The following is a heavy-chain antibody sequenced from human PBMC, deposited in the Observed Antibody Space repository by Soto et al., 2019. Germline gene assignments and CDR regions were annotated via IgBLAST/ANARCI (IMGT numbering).Heavy chain of an antibody. CDR1: GGTFSRHA. V-gene: IGHV1-69*01. J-gene: IGHJ4*02. D-gene: IGHD3-22*01. CDR2: IIPIFGTA. Sequence: QVQLVQSGAEVRKPGSSVKVSCKASGGTFSRHAISWVRQAPGQGLEWMGGIIPIFGTANHAQKFQGRVTIIADESPSTVYMEWSSLRSEDTAMYYCARGWGYDSNDYYYAYWGQGTLVIVSS. CDR3: ARGWGYDSNDYYYAY.